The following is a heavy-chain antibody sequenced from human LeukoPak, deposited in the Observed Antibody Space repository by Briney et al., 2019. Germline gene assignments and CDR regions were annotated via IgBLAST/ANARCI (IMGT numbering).Heavy chain of an antibody. CDR1: GGTFSSYA. D-gene: IGHD2-2*02. V-gene: IGHV1-69*01. J-gene: IGHJ4*02. CDR2: INPIFGTA. CDR3: ARSACSSTSCYIADYYFDY. Sequence: SVKVSCKASGGTFSSYAISWVRQAPGQGLEWMGGINPIFGTANYAQKFQGRVTITADESTSTAYMELSSLRSEDTAVYYCARSACSSTSCYIADYYFDYWGQGTLVSVSS.